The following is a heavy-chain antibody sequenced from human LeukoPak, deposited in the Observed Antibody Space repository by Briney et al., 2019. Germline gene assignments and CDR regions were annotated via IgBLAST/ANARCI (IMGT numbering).Heavy chain of an antibody. Sequence: GGSLRLSCAASGFTLSSYWVHWVRQAPGRGLMWVSRINSDGSFTSYADSVKGRFTISRDNAKNTLYLQMDSLRAEDTAVYYCARGGGYNLDYWGQGALVTVSS. CDR1: GFTLSSYW. D-gene: IGHD1-14*01. J-gene: IGHJ4*02. V-gene: IGHV3-74*01. CDR2: INSDGSFT. CDR3: ARGGGYNLDY.